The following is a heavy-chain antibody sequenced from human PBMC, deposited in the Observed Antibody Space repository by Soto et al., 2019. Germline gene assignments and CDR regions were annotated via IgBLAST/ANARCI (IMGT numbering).Heavy chain of an antibody. CDR3: ARLVVVAPVANV. Sequence: SETLSLTCSVSGGSISYNSYDWGWIRQPPGKGLEWIGGIFYTGTTYYSPSLKDRVTMSMDTSKNSFSVNLTSVTAADTVVYFCARLVVVAPVANVWGQGTLVTVS. V-gene: IGHV4-39*02. D-gene: IGHD2-2*01. CDR1: GGSISYNSYD. J-gene: IGHJ4*02. CDR2: IFYTGTT.